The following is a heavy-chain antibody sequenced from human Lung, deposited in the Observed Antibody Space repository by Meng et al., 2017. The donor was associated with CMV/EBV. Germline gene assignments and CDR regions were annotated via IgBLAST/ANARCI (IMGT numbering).Heavy chain of an antibody. Sequence: LTCRASGFTFRCSWMPWVRQVPGKGLVWVSHINSDGSYTNYADSVKGRFTISRDNAKNTLYLQMISLRAEDAAIYYCARGSALNSHWGQGTLVTVSS. CDR2: INSDGSYT. CDR3: ARGSALNSH. D-gene: IGHD2-21*01. V-gene: IGHV3-74*01. CDR1: GFTFRCSW. J-gene: IGHJ4*02.